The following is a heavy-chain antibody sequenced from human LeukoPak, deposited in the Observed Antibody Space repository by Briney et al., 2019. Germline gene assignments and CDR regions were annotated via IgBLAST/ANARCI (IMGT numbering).Heavy chain of an antibody. D-gene: IGHD3-10*01. CDR2: IIPIFGTA. V-gene: IGHV1-69*01. J-gene: IGHJ4*02. CDR1: GGTFSSYA. CDR3: AKDRGYNFDY. Sequence: GASVKVSCKASGGTFSSYAISWVRQAPGQGLEWMGGIIPIFGTANYAQKFQGRVTITADESTSTAYMELRSLRSEDTAVYYCAKDRGYNFDYWGQGTLVTVSS.